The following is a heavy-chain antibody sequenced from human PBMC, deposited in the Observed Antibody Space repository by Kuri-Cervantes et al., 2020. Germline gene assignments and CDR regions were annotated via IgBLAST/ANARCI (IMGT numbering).Heavy chain of an antibody. V-gene: IGHV1-18*04. Sequence: ASVKVSCKASGYTFTGYYMHWVRQAPGQGLEWMGWISAYNGNTNYAQKLQGKVTMTTDTSTSTAYMELRSLRSDDTAVYYCARGGKGTGTRYYYYGMDVWGQGTTVTVSS. CDR2: ISAYNGNT. J-gene: IGHJ6*02. D-gene: IGHD1-1*01. CDR3: ARGGKGTGTRYYYYGMDV. CDR1: GYTFTGYY.